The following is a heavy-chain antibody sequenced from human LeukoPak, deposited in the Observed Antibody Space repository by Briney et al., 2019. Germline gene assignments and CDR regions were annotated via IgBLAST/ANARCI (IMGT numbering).Heavy chain of an antibody. Sequence: PGGSLRLPCAASGFTFSSYAMHWVRQAPGKGLEWVAVISYDGSNKYYADSVKGRSTISRDNSKNTLYLQMNSLRAEDTAVYYCARDQTGYYGSGSYQEWGQGTLVTVSS. J-gene: IGHJ4*02. CDR3: ARDQTGYYGSGSYQE. V-gene: IGHV3-30*04. CDR1: GFTFSSYA. CDR2: ISYDGSNK. D-gene: IGHD3-10*01.